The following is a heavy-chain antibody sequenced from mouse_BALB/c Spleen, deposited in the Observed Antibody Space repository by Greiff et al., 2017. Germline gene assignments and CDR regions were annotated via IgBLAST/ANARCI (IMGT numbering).Heavy chain of an antibody. D-gene: IGHD1-1*01. J-gene: IGHJ4*01. V-gene: IGHV1-7*01. CDR3: ARGPYYYGSSLYAMDY. CDR1: GYTFTSYW. CDR2: INPSTGYT. Sequence: QQSGAELAKPGASVKMSCKASGYTFTSYWMHWVKQRPGQGLEWIGYINPSTGYTEYNQKFKDKATLTADKSSSTAYMQLSSLTSEDSAVYYCARGPYYYGSSLYAMDYWGQGTSVTVSS.